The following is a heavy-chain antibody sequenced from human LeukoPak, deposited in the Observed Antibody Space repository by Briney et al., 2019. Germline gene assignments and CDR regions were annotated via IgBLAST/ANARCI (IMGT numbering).Heavy chain of an antibody. Sequence: PGGSLRLSCASSGFTFNNYAMTWARQAPGKGLEWVPSITASGGSTYCADSVKGRFTISRDNSKNTLYLQMSSLRAEDTAVYYCARDYPTSGIVTIFDYWGQGTLVTVSS. CDR1: GFTFNNYA. V-gene: IGHV3-23*01. J-gene: IGHJ4*02. CDR3: ARDYPTSGIVTIFDY. D-gene: IGHD1-1*01. CDR2: ITASGGST.